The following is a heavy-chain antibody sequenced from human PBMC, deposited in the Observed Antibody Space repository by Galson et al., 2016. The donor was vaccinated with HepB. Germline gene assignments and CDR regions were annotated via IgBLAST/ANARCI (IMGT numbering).Heavy chain of an antibody. CDR1: GFTFSAHA. D-gene: IGHD2-15*01. V-gene: IGHV3-33*01. CDR2: IWFDGSEK. Sequence: SLRLSCAASGFTFSAHAMHWVRQAPGKGPEWVAVIWFDGSEKYYSDSVKGRFTISRDNSKNTLDRQMNSLRAEDTAVYYCAATVHCCGGNCHCYFDYWGQGTLVTVPS. CDR3: AATVHCCGGNCHCYFDY. J-gene: IGHJ4*02.